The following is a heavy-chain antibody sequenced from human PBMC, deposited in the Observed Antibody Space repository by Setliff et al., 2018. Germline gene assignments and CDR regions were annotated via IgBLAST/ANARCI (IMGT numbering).Heavy chain of an antibody. J-gene: IGHJ6*03. Sequence: GGSLRLSCAASGFTFSSYGMHWVRQAPGKGLEWVAFIRYDGSNKYYADSVKGRFTISRDNSKNTLYLQMNSLRAEDTAVYYCAKIPVLSHLTIFGVVIEDYYYYMDVWGKGTTVTVSS. CDR2: IRYDGSNK. V-gene: IGHV3-30*02. CDR1: GFTFSSYG. D-gene: IGHD3-3*01. CDR3: AKIPVLSHLTIFGVVIEDYYYYMDV.